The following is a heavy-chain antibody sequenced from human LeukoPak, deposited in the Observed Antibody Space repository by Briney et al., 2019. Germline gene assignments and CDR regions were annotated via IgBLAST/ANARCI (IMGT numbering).Heavy chain of an antibody. CDR2: IYSGNT. V-gene: IGHV4-4*02. Sequence: SGTLSLTCAVSGGSISSSNWWSWVRQPPGKGLEWIGYIYSGNTDYNPSLKSRVTISVDTSKNQFSLKLSSVTAADTAVYYCARDRELGYWGQGTLVTVSS. D-gene: IGHD3-16*01. CDR3: ARDRELGY. J-gene: IGHJ4*02. CDR1: GGSISSSNW.